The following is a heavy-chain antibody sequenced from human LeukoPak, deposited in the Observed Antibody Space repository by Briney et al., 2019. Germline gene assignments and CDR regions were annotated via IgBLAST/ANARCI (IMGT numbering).Heavy chain of an antibody. CDR2: ISGSGGST. V-gene: IGHV3-23*01. D-gene: IGHD6-19*01. J-gene: IGHJ4*02. Sequence: GGSLRLSCAGSGCTFSSYAMSWVRQAPGKGLEWVSAISGSGGSTYYADSVKGRFTISRDNSKNTLYLQMNSLRAEDTAVYYCATDIYSSGPRGYWGQGTLVTVSS. CDR1: GCTFSSYA. CDR3: ATDIYSSGPRGY.